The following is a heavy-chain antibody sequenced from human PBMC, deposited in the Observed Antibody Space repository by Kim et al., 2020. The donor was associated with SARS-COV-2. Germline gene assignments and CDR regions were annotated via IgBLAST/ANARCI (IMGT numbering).Heavy chain of an antibody. D-gene: IGHD6-13*01. V-gene: IGHV4-4*02. CDR1: GGSISSSNW. J-gene: IGHJ4*02. CDR3: ARAVGYSSSPGFDY. Sequence: SETLSLTCAVSGGSISSSNWWSWVRQPPGKGLEWIGEIYHSGSTNYNPSLKSRVTISVDKSKNQFSLKLSSVTAADTAVYYCARAVGYSSSPGFDYWGQGTLVTVSS. CDR2: IYHSGST.